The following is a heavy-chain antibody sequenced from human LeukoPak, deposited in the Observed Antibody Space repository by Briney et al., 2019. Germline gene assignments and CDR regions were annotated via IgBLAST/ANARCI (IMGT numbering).Heavy chain of an antibody. Sequence: SETLSLTCTVSGGSISSYYWSWIRQPPGKGLEWIGYIYYSGSTNYNPSLKSRVTISVDTSKNQFSLKLSSVTAADTAVCYCARGGGPTYYYYYMDVWGKGTTVTVSS. CDR3: ARGGGPTYYYYYMDV. CDR1: GGSISSYY. V-gene: IGHV4-59*01. CDR2: IYYSGST. D-gene: IGHD3-16*01. J-gene: IGHJ6*03.